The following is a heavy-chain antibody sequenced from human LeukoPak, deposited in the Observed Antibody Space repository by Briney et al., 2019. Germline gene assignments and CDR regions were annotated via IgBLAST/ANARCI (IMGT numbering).Heavy chain of an antibody. Sequence: GASVKVSCKASGYTFTNYGVSWVRQAPGQGLEWMGWISAYNGNTKFVQRLQGRVTLTTDTSTSTAYMELRSLTSDDTAVYYCARDRGAVADSYNFDYWGQGTLVTVSS. CDR1: GYTFTNYG. CDR2: ISAYNGNT. J-gene: IGHJ4*02. CDR3: ARDRGAVADSYNFDY. D-gene: IGHD6-19*01. V-gene: IGHV1-18*01.